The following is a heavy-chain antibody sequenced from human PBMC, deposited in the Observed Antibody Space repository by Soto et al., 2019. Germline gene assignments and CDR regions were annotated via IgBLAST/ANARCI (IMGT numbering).Heavy chain of an antibody. CDR2: ISGSGGST. CDR1: GFTFSSYA. V-gene: IGHV3-23*01. D-gene: IGHD3-9*01. Sequence: GGSLRLSCAASGFTFSSYAMSWVRQAPGKGLEWVSAISGSGGSTYYADSVKGRFTISRDNSKNTLYLQMNSLRAEDTAVYYCAKASGYFDWLSTYYYYYYMDVWGKGTTVTVSS. J-gene: IGHJ6*03. CDR3: AKASGYFDWLSTYYYYYYMDV.